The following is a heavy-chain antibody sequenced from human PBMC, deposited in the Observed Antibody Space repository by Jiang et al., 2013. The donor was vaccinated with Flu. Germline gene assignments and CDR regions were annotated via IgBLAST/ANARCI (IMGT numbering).Heavy chain of an antibody. CDR3: ARHVPAVTAYSSYYGLDV. J-gene: IGHJ6*02. D-gene: IGHD2-21*02. Sequence: SLRISCKASGYRLTSYWIGWVRQMPGKGLDWMGRIDPSDSYTNYSPSFQGHVTISADNSISTAYLQWTGLKASDTAIYYCARHVPAVTAYSSYYGLDVWGQGTTVTVSS. CDR2: IDPSDSYT. CDR1: GYRLTSYW. V-gene: IGHV5-10-1*01.